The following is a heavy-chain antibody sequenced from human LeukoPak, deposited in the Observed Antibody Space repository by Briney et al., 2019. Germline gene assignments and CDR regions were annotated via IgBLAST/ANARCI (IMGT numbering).Heavy chain of an antibody. Sequence: GGSLRLSCAASGFTFSNYWMSWVRQAPGKGLEWVANIKQDGSEKYYVDSVKGRFTISRDNAKNSLYPQMNSLRAEDTAVYYCARGSDYYYYYYMDVWGKGTTVTVSS. CDR2: IKQDGSEK. CDR1: GFTFSNYW. V-gene: IGHV3-7*01. CDR3: ARGSDYYYYYYMDV. J-gene: IGHJ6*03. D-gene: IGHD6-19*01.